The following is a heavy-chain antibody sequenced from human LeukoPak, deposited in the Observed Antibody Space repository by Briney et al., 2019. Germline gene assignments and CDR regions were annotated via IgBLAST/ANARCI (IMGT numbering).Heavy chain of an antibody. D-gene: IGHD6-19*01. CDR1: GYTFTSYG. CDR2: ISVHNGHT. CDR3: ARGPGIAVAGVFDY. V-gene: IGHV1-18*04. J-gene: IGHJ4*02. Sequence: AAVKVSFKGSGYTFTSYGINWGGQAPGEGREGMGWISVHNGHTKYIQKMQGRGTITTDTSTNTAYMELRNLTSDDTAVYYCARGPGIAVAGVFDYWGQGSLVTVSS.